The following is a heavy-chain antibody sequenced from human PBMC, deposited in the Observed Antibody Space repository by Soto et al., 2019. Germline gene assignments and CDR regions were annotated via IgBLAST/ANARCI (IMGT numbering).Heavy chain of an antibody. V-gene: IGHV3-13*01. Sequence: PGGSLRLSCASSVFTFSSYDMHWVRQATGKGLEWVSAIGTAGDTYYPGSVKGRFTISRENAKNSLYLQMNSLRAGDTAVYYCARDNPQLNCSSGYYYPLDSWGQGTLVTVSS. CDR3: ARDNPQLNCSSGYYYPLDS. CDR1: VFTFSSYD. CDR2: IGTAGDT. D-gene: IGHD3-22*01. J-gene: IGHJ4*02.